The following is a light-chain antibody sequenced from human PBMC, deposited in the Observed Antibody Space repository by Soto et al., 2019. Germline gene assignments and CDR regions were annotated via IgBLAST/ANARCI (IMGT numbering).Light chain of an antibody. CDR2: AAS. J-gene: IGKJ1*01. V-gene: IGKV1-5*01. CDR1: SSTSSW. Sequence: MTQSPSSLCASVGERVTITCRASSSTSSWLAWYQQKPWKAPKLLIYAASTLQSGGPSRFCGCGSVTEFPLTITSRQPDDFATYYCEQYNSYPWTFGQGTRVDI. CDR3: EQYNSYPWT.